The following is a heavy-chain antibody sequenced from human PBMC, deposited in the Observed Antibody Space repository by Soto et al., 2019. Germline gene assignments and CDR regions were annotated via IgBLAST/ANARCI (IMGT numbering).Heavy chain of an antibody. D-gene: IGHD2-15*01. CDR3: ARGEGYCSGGRCYSWFDP. V-gene: IGHV1-3*01. J-gene: IGHJ5*02. CDR1: GYTFTKYT. Sequence: QVQLVQSGAEVKKPGASVKVSCKASGYTFTKYTIHWVRQAPGQRLEWMGWINAGNGNTKYSQKFQDRVTITRGTSASTAYMELSSLRFEDTAVYYCARGEGYCSGGRCYSWFDPWGQGTLVTFSS. CDR2: INAGNGNT.